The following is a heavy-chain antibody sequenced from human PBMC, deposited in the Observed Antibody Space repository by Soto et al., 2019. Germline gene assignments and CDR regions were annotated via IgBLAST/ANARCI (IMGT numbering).Heavy chain of an antibody. CDR1: GYTFTSYD. CDR3: ARGRNAITIFGVVIFQGWFDP. CDR2: MNPNSGNT. D-gene: IGHD3-3*01. Sequence: ASVKVSCKASGYTFTSYDINWVRQATGQGLEWMGWMNPNSGNTGYAQKFQGRVTMTRNTSISTAYMELSSLRSEDTAVYYCARGRNAITIFGVVIFQGWFDPWGQGTMVTVSS. J-gene: IGHJ5*02. V-gene: IGHV1-8*01.